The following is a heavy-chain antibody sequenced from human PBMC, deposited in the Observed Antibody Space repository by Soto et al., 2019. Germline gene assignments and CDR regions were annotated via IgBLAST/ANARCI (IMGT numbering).Heavy chain of an antibody. V-gene: IGHV5-10-1*01. Sequence: EVQLVQSGAEVKKPGESLRISCKGSGYRFTSYWISWVRQMPGKGLEWMGRIDPTDSYTNYSPSFQGHVTISADKSISTAYLQWSSLKASDTAVYYCARRSSTVTTHDYYYYYGMDVWGQGTTVTVSS. D-gene: IGHD4-17*01. CDR3: ARRSSTVTTHDYYYYYGMDV. J-gene: IGHJ6*02. CDR1: GYRFTSYW. CDR2: IDPTDSYT.